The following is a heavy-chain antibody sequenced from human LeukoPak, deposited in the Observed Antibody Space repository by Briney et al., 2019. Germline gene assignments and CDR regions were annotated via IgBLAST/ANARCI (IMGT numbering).Heavy chain of an antibody. V-gene: IGHV3-49*04. CDR1: GFTFGDFA. CDR2: IRSKAYGGTT. D-gene: IGHD4-17*01. Sequence: PGGSLRLSCMASGFTFGDFAMNWVRQAPGKGLDWVGFIRSKAYGGTTEYAASVKGRFTISRDDSKSIAYLRMNSLKTEDTAVYYCTRFLNYGANDYWGQGTLVTVSS. J-gene: IGHJ4*02. CDR3: TRFLNYGANDY.